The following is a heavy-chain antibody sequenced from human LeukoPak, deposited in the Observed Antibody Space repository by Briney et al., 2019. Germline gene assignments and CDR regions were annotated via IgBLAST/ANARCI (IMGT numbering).Heavy chain of an antibody. Sequence: PGGSLTLSCAASGFSFSSYSMNRLRQAPGKGLEGVAAISTTSGKIYYAYSVRGRFTISRDNAKNSLYLQMHSLRVEDTSLYSCARRAPTHDFGVWGQGALVSVSS. CDR3: ARRAPTHDFGV. CDR2: ISTTSGKI. V-gene: IGHV3-21*01. J-gene: IGHJ4*02. CDR1: GFSFSSYS. D-gene: IGHD3-3*01.